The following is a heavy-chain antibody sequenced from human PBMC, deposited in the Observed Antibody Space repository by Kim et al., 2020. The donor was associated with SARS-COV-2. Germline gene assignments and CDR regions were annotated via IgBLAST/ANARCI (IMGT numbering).Heavy chain of an antibody. J-gene: IGHJ2*01. CDR1: GFTFSSYD. V-gene: IGHV3-13*05. CDR3: ARGGQWPPAVPYWYFDL. CDR2: IGTAGDP. D-gene: IGHD6-19*01. Sequence: GGSLRLSCAASGFTFSSYDMHWVRQATGKGLEWVSAIGTAGDPYYPGSVKGRFTISRENAKNSLYLQMNSLRAGDTAVYYCARGGQWPPAVPYWYFDLWGRGTLVTVSS.